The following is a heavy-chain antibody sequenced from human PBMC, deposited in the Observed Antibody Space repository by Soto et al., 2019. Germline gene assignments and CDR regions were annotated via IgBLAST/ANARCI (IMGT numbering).Heavy chain of an antibody. J-gene: IGHJ4*02. CDR1: GGSFSGYY. CDR2: INHSGST. CDR3: ASKKVVVIARDTRMGDYFDY. Sequence: QVQLQQWGAGLLKPSETLSLTCAVYGGSFSGYYWSWIRQPPGKGLEWIGEINHSGSTNYNPSLKSRVTISVDTSKYQFSLKLSSVTAADTAVYYCASKKVVVIARDTRMGDYFDYWGQGTLVTVSS. D-gene: IGHD2-21*01. V-gene: IGHV4-34*01.